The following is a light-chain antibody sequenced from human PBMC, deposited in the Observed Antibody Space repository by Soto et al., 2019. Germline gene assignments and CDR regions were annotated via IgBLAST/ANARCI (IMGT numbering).Light chain of an antibody. CDR3: QQYGRSPLT. J-gene: IGKJ4*01. CDR2: GAS. CDR1: QSVSSNS. V-gene: IGKV3-20*01. Sequence: EIVLTQSPGTLSLSPGERATLSCRASQSVSSNSLAWYQQKPGQAPRLLIYGASSRATGIPDRFSGSGSETDFTLTLSRLEPEDFAVYYCQQYGRSPLTFGGGTKVEIK.